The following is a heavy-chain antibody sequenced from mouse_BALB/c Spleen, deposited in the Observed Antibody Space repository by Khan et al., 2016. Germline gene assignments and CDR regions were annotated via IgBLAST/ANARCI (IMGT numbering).Heavy chain of an antibody. CDR1: GYTFTTYP. CDR2: FHPYNDDT. CDR3: ARGDYDRHFDY. J-gene: IGHJ2*01. V-gene: IGHV1-47*01. Sequence: QVQLQQSGAELVKPGASVKMSCKAFGYTFTTYPIEWMKQNHGKSLEWIGNFHPYNDDTKYNEKFKGKAKLTVDKSSSTVYLELSRLTSDDSAVYYCARGDYDRHFDYWGQGTTVTVAS. D-gene: IGHD2-4*01.